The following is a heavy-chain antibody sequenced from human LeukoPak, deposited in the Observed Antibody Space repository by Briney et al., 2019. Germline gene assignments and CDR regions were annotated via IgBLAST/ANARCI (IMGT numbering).Heavy chain of an antibody. Sequence: AGGSLRLSCAASGFTFSSYSMNWVRQAPGKGLEWVSSISSSSSYVYYADSMKGRFTISRDNAKNSLYLQMNSLRAVDTAVYYCARNPSYCSSTSCYLFDYWGQGTLVTVSS. CDR2: ISSSSSYV. CDR1: GFTFSSYS. V-gene: IGHV3-21*01. CDR3: ARNPSYCSSTSCYLFDY. J-gene: IGHJ4*02. D-gene: IGHD2-2*01.